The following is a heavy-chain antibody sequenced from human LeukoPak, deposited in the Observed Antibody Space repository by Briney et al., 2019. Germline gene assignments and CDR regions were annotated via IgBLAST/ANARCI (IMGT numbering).Heavy chain of an antibody. CDR2: ISGSGGST. CDR3: ARDPEYSSSSHQY. D-gene: IGHD6-13*01. CDR1: GFTFSSYA. V-gene: IGHV3-23*01. J-gene: IGHJ4*02. Sequence: PGGSLRLSCAASGFTFSSYAMSWVRQAPGKGLEWVSAISGSGGSTYYADSVKGRFTISRDNAKNSLYLQMNSLRAEDTAVYYRARDPEYSSSSHQYWGQGTLVTVSS.